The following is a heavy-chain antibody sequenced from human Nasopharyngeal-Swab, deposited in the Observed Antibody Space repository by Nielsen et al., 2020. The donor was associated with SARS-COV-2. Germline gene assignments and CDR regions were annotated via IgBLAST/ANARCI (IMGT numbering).Heavy chain of an antibody. V-gene: IGHV3-23*01. D-gene: IGHD5-12*01. Sequence: LKISCAASGFTFRSYAISWVRQAPGKGLEWVSVISGSDHTTYYADSVKGRFTISRDNSKNTVNLQMNSLRVEDTAIYYCAKDRDSGDDSDDYYHYYGMDVWGQGTTVTVFS. CDR3: AKDRDSGDDSDDYYHYYGMDV. CDR1: GFTFRSYA. J-gene: IGHJ6*02. CDR2: ISGSDHTT.